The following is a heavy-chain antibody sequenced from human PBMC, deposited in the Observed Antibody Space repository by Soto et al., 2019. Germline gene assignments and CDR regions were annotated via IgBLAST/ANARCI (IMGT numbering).Heavy chain of an antibody. Sequence: QVQLVQSGAEVKKPGASVKVSCKASGYTFTSYYMHWVRQAPGQGLEWMGIINPSGGSTSYAQKSQGRVTMTRDTSTSTVYMELSSLRSEDTAVYYCARAGYCSGGSCYPFFDYWGQGTLVTVSS. CDR3: ARAGYCSGGSCYPFFDY. CDR2: INPSGGST. V-gene: IGHV1-46*03. J-gene: IGHJ4*02. CDR1: GYTFTSYY. D-gene: IGHD2-15*01.